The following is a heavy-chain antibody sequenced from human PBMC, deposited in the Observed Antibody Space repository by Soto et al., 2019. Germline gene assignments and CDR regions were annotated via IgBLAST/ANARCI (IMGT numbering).Heavy chain of an antibody. D-gene: IGHD2-15*01. V-gene: IGHV1-3*01. CDR2: INGGNGDT. CDR3: ARVYCSGGSCYHLDQ. Sequence: ASVKVSCKASGYTFSSHATHWVRQAPGQRLEWMGWINGGNGDTKYSQKFPDRVTITRDTSASTAYMELNSLRAEDTAVYYCARVYCSGGSCYHLDQWGQGTPVTVSS. J-gene: IGHJ4*02. CDR1: GYTFSSHA.